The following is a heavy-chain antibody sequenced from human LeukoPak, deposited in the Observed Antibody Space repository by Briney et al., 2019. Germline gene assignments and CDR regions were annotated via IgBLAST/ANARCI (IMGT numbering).Heavy chain of an antibody. CDR3: ARGSHRGYYYGMDV. Sequence: SETLSLTCTVSGGSICSYYWSWIRQPPGKGLEWIGYIYYSGSTNYNPSLKSRVTISVDTSKNQFSLKLSSVTAADTAVYYCARGSHRGYYYGMDVWGQGTTVTVSS. CDR2: IYYSGST. V-gene: IGHV4-59*01. CDR1: GGSICSYY. J-gene: IGHJ6*02.